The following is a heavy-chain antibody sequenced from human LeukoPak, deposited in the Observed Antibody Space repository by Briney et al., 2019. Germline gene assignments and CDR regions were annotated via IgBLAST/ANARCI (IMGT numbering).Heavy chain of an antibody. Sequence: PSETLSLTCAVYGGSFSGYYWSWIRQPPGKGLEWIGEINHSGSTNYNPSLKSRVTISVDTSKNQFSLKLSSVTAADTAVYYCATSGYDFWSGYSLYYFDYWGQGTLVTVSS. D-gene: IGHD3-3*01. J-gene: IGHJ4*02. CDR2: INHSGST. V-gene: IGHV4-34*01. CDR3: ATSGYDFWSGYSLYYFDY. CDR1: GGSFSGYY.